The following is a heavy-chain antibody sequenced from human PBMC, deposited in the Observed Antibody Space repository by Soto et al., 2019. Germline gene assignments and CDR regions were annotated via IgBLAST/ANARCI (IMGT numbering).Heavy chain of an antibody. Sequence: ASVKVSCKASGYTFTSYAMHWVRQAPGQRLEWMGWINAGNGNTKYSQKFQGRVTITRDTSASTAYMELSSLRSEDTAVYYCARALHYGGNSYFDYWGQGTLVTVSS. V-gene: IGHV1-3*01. D-gene: IGHD2-21*02. CDR1: GYTFTSYA. CDR2: INAGNGNT. J-gene: IGHJ4*02. CDR3: ARALHYGGNSYFDY.